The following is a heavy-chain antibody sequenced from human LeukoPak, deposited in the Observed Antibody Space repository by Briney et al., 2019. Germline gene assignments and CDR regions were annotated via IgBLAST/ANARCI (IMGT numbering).Heavy chain of an antibody. D-gene: IGHD3-22*01. CDR3: AKRTLLDSSGYQFDY. Sequence: GGSLRLSCAASGLTFNNYAMSWVRQAPGKGLEWVSAISGSGGSTYYADSVKGRFTISRDNSKNMLYLQMNSLRAEDTAVYYCAKRTLLDSSGYQFDYWGQGTLVTVSS. CDR1: GLTFNNYA. CDR2: ISGSGGST. V-gene: IGHV3-23*01. J-gene: IGHJ4*02.